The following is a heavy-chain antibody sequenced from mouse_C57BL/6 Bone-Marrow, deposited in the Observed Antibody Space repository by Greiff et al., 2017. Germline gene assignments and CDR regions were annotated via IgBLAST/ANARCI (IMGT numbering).Heavy chain of an antibody. Sequence: VQLKESGPELVKPGASVKISCKASGYTFTDYYINWVKQRPGQGLEWIGWIFPGSGSTYYNEKFKGKATLTVDKSSSTAYMLLSSLTSEDSAVYFCETSYYYGSSLFAYWGQGTLVTVSA. J-gene: IGHJ3*01. CDR1: GYTFTDYY. V-gene: IGHV1-75*01. D-gene: IGHD1-1*01. CDR3: ETSYYYGSSLFAY. CDR2: IFPGSGST.